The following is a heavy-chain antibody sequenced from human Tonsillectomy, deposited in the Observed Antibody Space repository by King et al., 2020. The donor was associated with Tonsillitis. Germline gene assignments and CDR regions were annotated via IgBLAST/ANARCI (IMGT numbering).Heavy chain of an antibody. CDR2: IRNDGSNT. Sequence: VQLVESGGALVQPGGSLRLSCAASGFTFSTYGMNWVRQAPGKGLEWVTFIRNDGSNTYYADSVRGRFTISRDNPKNTLSLHMDSLRPEDPALYDCAAFLLGYCPAGYCSYDYWGQGTLVTVSS. V-gene: IGHV3-30*02. CDR3: AAFLLGYCPAGYCSYDY. D-gene: IGHD2-8*02. CDR1: GFTFSTYG. J-gene: IGHJ4*01.